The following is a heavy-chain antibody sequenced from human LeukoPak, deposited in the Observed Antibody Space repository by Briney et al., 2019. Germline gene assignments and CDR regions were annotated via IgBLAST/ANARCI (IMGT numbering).Heavy chain of an antibody. J-gene: IGHJ3*02. D-gene: IGHD3-3*02. Sequence: PSETLSLTCTVSGGSISSGGYYRGWIRQPPGKGLEWVGSVYYSGSTYYNPSLKSRVTISVDTSKNQFSLKLSSVTAADTAVYYCARHRRWHYAFDIWGQGTMVTVSS. CDR2: VYYSGST. CDR3: ARHRRWHYAFDI. CDR1: GGSISSGGYY. V-gene: IGHV4-39*07.